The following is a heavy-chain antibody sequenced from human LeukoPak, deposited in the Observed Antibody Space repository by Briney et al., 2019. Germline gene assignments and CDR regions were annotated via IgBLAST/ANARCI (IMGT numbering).Heavy chain of an antibody. CDR1: GGSISSSSYY. CDR2: IYYSGST. V-gene: IGHV4-39*07. Sequence: SETLSLTCTVSGGSISSSSYYWGWIRQPPGKGLEWIGSIYYSGSTYYTPSLKSRVTISVDTSKNQFSLKLSSVTAADTAVYYCARGEWDLLFDYWGQGTLVTVSS. J-gene: IGHJ4*02. D-gene: IGHD1-26*01. CDR3: ARGEWDLLFDY.